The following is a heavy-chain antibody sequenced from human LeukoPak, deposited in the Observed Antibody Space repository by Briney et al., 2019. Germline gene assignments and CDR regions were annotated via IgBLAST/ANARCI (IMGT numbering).Heavy chain of an antibody. V-gene: IGHV1-2*02. Sequence: ASVKVSCKASGYTFTGYYMHWVRQAPGQGLEWMGWINPNSGGTNYAQKFQGRVTMTRDTSISTAYMELSRLRSDDTAVYYCARGDIVATILNDYWRQGTLVTVSS. D-gene: IGHD5-12*01. CDR2: INPNSGGT. CDR1: GYTFTGYY. CDR3: ARGDIVATILNDY. J-gene: IGHJ4*02.